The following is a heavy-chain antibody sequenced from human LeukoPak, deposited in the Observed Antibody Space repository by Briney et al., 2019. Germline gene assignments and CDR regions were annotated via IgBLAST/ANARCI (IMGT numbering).Heavy chain of an antibody. V-gene: IGHV4-34*01. CDR1: GGSFSGYY. J-gene: IGHJ4*02. CDR3: AGSGYSGYDLNY. D-gene: IGHD5-12*01. CDR2: INHSGST. Sequence: SETLSLTCGVYGGSFSGYYWSWIRQPPGKGLEWIGEINHSGSTNCNPSLKSRVTISVDTSENQFSLKLSSVTAADTAVYYCAGSGYSGYDLNYWGQGTLVTVSS.